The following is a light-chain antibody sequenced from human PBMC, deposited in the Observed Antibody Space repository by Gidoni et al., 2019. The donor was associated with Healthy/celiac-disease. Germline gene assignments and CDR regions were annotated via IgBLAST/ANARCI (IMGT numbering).Light chain of an antibody. J-gene: IGKJ5*01. CDR2: DAT. CDR1: QSVSSY. CDR3: QQLSNWPIT. V-gene: IGKV3-11*01. Sequence: DIVLTQSPAILSLSPAERATLSCRARQSVSSYLAWYQQKPGQAPRLLIYDATNRATGIPSRFTCRGSGTEFTLTISSLEPEDFAVYYLQQLSNWPITFGQGTRLEIK.